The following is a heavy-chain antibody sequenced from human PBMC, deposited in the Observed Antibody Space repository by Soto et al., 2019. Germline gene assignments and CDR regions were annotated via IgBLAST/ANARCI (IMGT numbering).Heavy chain of an antibody. V-gene: IGHV4-31*03. Sequence: SETLSLTCTVSGGSISSGGYYWSWIRQHPGKGLEWIGYIYYSGITNYNPSLKSRVTISVDTSKNPFSLKLSSVTAADTAVYYCARMEGFGDRYYYYGMDVWGQGTTVTVSS. CDR1: GGSISSGGYY. CDR3: ARMEGFGDRYYYYGMDV. J-gene: IGHJ6*02. CDR2: IYYSGIT. D-gene: IGHD3-10*01.